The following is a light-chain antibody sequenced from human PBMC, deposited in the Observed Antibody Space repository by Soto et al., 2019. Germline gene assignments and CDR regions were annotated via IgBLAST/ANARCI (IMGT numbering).Light chain of an antibody. CDR3: SSHTSSSTQV. J-gene: IGLJ2*01. V-gene: IGLV2-14*01. CDR1: SSDVGGYNY. CDR2: DVS. Sequence: QSALTQPASVSGSPGQSITISCTGTSSDVGGYNYVSWYQQHPGKAPKVMIYDVSNRPSGVSNRFSGSKSGNTASLTISGLQAEDEADYYCSSHTSSSTQVFGGGTKLTVL.